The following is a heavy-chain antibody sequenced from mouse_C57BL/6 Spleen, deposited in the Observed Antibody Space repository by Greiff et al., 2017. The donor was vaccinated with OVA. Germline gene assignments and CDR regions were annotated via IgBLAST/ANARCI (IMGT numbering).Heavy chain of an antibody. J-gene: IGHJ3*01. CDR2: INPNNGGT. CDR3: ASASYDYGRGFAY. CDR1: GYTFTDYN. Sequence: VQLKQSGPELVKPGASVKIPCKASGYTFTDYNMDWVKQSHGKSLEWIGDINPNNGGTIYNQKFKGKATLTVDKSSSTAYMELRSLTSEDTAVYYCASASYDYGRGFAYWGPGTLVTVSA. D-gene: IGHD2-4*01. V-gene: IGHV1-18*01.